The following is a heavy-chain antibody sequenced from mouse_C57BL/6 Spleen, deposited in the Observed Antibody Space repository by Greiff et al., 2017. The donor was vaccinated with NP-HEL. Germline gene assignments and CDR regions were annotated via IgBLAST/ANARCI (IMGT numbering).Heavy chain of an antibody. CDR3: ARGRDYDGDYYAMDY. CDR1: GFSLSTSGMG. Sequence: QVTLKESGPGILQSSQTLSLTCSFSGFSLSTSGMGVSWIRQPSGKGLEWLAHIYWDDDKRYNPSLKSRPTISKDTSRNQVFLKITSVDTADTATYYCARGRDYDGDYYAMDYWGQGTSVTVSS. V-gene: IGHV8-12*01. J-gene: IGHJ4*01. CDR2: IYWDDDK. D-gene: IGHD2-4*01.